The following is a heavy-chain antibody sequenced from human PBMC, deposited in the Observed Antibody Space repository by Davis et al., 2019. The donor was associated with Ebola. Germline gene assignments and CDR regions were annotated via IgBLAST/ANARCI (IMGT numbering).Heavy chain of an antibody. D-gene: IGHD6-6*01. V-gene: IGHV3-23*01. CDR2: ITSRDGT. Sequence: GESLKISCEDSGFTFASHDMNWVRQSPGKGLEWVSTITSRDGTHSADSVKGRFTISRDNSKNTLYLQMNSLRAEDTALYYCAELHSSSSHIWGQGTLVTVSS. CDR1: GFTFASHD. J-gene: IGHJ4*02. CDR3: AELHSSSSHI.